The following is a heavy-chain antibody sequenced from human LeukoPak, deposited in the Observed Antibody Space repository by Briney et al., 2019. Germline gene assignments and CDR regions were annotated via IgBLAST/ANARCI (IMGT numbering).Heavy chain of an antibody. V-gene: IGHV3-30*04. Sequence: SGGSLRLSCAASGFTFSSYAMHWVRQAPGKGLEWVAVISYDGSNKYYADSVKGRFTISRDNSKNTLYLQMNSLRAEDTAVYYCASPRGIAADHDYWGQGTLVTVSS. CDR1: GFTFSSYA. CDR2: ISYDGSNK. CDR3: ASPRGIAADHDY. J-gene: IGHJ4*02. D-gene: IGHD6-13*01.